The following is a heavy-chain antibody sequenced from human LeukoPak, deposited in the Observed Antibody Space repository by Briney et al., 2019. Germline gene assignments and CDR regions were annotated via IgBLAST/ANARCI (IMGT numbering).Heavy chain of an antibody. V-gene: IGHV1-2*06. J-gene: IGHJ4*02. D-gene: IGHD3-22*01. CDR1: GYTFTGYY. CDR2: INPNSGGT. CDR3: ARGEGVWYYHDSSGYSVDY. Sequence: ASVKVSCRASGYTFTGYYMHWVRQAPGQGREWMGRINPNSGGTNYAQKFQGRVTMTRDTSISTAYMELSRLRSDDTAVYYCARGEGVWYYHDSSGYSVDYWGQGTLVTVSS.